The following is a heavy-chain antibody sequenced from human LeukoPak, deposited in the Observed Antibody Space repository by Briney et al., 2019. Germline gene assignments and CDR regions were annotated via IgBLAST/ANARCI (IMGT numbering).Heavy chain of an antibody. D-gene: IGHD3/OR15-3a*01. CDR2: IYPADSAS. CDR1: GYSFTSYW. CDR3: ARRGGTGSYFDY. J-gene: IGHJ4*02. V-gene: IGHV5-51*01. Sequence: GESLKISCKGSGYSFTSYWIDWVRHMPGKGLEWMGFIYPADSASTYSPSFQGQVTISVDKSINTAYLQWSSLKASDTAIYYCARRGGTGSYFDYWGQGTLVTVSS.